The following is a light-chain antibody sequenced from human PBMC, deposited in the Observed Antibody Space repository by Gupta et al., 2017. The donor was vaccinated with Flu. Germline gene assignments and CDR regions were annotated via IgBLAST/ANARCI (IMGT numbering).Light chain of an antibody. Sequence: EIVMTQSPATLSLSPGDGATLSCRASQSVSSYLAWSQQKPGQTPRLLIYDASNRATGITARFSGSGAGTDFTLTTPTREPEDFEVYYCQQLSNGLPRYTVGQGTMLDIK. V-gene: IGKV3-11*01. CDR3: QQLSNGLPRYT. J-gene: IGKJ2*01. CDR1: QSVSSY. CDR2: DAS.